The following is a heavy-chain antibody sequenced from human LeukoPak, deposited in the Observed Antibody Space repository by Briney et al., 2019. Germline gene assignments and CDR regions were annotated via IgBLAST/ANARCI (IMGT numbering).Heavy chain of an antibody. D-gene: IGHD2-15*01. V-gene: IGHV4-59*01. Sequence: SETLSLTCTVSGGSISSYYWSWVRQPPGKGLEWSGDIYYSGSTNYNPSLKSRVTISVDTSKNQFSLKLSSVTAADTAVYYCARVVVVAARGDWFDPWGQGTLVTVSS. CDR3: ARVVVVAARGDWFDP. J-gene: IGHJ5*02. CDR1: GGSISSYY. CDR2: IYYSGST.